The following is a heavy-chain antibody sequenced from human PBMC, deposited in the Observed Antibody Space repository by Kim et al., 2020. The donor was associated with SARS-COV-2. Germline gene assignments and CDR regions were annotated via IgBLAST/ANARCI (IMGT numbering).Heavy chain of an antibody. CDR2: IIPIFGTA. Sequence: SVKVSFKASGGTFSSYAISWVRQAPGQGLEWMGGIIPIFGTANYAQKFQGRVTITADESTSTAYMELSSLRSEDTAVYYCAVPYWGYQLPKSAFDIWGQGTMVTVSS. J-gene: IGHJ3*02. CDR3: AVPYWGYQLPKSAFDI. D-gene: IGHD2-2*01. CDR1: GGTFSSYA. V-gene: IGHV1-69*13.